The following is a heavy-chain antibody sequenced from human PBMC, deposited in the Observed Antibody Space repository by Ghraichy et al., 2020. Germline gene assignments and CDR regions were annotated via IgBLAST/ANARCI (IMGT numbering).Heavy chain of an antibody. D-gene: IGHD1-7*01. J-gene: IGHJ4*02. CDR3: ARSAGNFRTRFDD. CDR1: GFSFGAYT. Sequence: GESLKISCAASGFSFGAYTMNWVRQAPGKGLEWVSSISSRSDYIYYADSLKGRFTSSRDNAKNSLYLQMNSLRAEDTAVYYCARSAGNFRTRFDDWGQGTLVTVSS. V-gene: IGHV3-21*01. CDR2: ISSRSDYI.